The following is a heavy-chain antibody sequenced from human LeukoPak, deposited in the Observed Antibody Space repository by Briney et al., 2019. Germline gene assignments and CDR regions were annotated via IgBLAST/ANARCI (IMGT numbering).Heavy chain of an antibody. CDR3: ARDPRAGGASLFDP. CDR1: GYTFTGYY. V-gene: IGHV1-2*02. Sequence: ASVKVSCKASGYTFTGYYMNWVRQAPGQGLEWMGWINPNIGGTNYAQKLQGRVTMTTDTSISTEYMELSRLRSDDTAVYYFARDPRAGGASLFDPWGQGALVTVSS. J-gene: IGHJ5*02. D-gene: IGHD4/OR15-4a*01. CDR2: INPNIGGT.